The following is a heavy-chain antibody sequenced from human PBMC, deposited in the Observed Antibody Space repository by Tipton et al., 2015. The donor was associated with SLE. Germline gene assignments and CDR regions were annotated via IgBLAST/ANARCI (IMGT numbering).Heavy chain of an antibody. CDR3: ARGEWELYYDQ. Sequence: GLGKPSETLSLTCGVSGVSFRGYYWSWVRQPPGKGLEWIGEINHSGGTSYNPSLKSRVTISVDTSKSQFSLKLTSVTAADSAVYYCARGEWELYYDQWGQGTLVTVSS. V-gene: IGHV4-34*01. J-gene: IGHJ4*02. D-gene: IGHD3-10*01. CDR1: GVSFRGYY. CDR2: INHSGGT.